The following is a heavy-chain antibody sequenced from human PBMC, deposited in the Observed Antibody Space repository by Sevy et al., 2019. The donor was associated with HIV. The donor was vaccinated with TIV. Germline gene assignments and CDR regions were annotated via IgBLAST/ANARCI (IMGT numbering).Heavy chain of an antibody. Sequence: SETLSLTCTVSGGSVSNSAYDWSWIRQPPGQGLECIGYISSTGRTNYNPSLKSRVTILVDTSKNQLSLKLTSVSAADTAVYYCARRGGLVDGGMDVWGQGTTVTVSS. CDR3: ARRGGLVDGGMDV. CDR1: GGSVSNSAYD. J-gene: IGHJ6*02. V-gene: IGHV4-61*08. D-gene: IGHD2-8*02. CDR2: ISSTGRT.